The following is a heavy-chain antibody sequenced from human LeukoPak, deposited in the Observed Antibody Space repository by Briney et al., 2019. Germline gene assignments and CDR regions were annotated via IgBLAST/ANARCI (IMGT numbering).Heavy chain of an antibody. J-gene: IGHJ3*02. CDR1: GYTFTNYA. D-gene: IGHD3-9*01. CDR2: ISAYNGNT. V-gene: IGHV1-18*01. CDR3: ARGFYDILTGYHDDAFDI. Sequence: ASVKVSCKASGYTFTNYAMNWVRQAPGQGLEWMGWISAYNGNTELAQKFQGRVTLVTDASTSTAYVELRSLTSDDTAVYYCARGFYDILTGYHDDAFDIWGQGTMVTVSS.